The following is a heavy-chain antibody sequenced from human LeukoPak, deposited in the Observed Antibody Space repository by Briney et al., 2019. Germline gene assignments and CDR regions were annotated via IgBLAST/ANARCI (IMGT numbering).Heavy chain of an antibody. V-gene: IGHV1-2*02. J-gene: IGHJ3*02. CDR1: GHTFTDYY. Sequence: ASVKVSCKASGHTFTDYYLHWVRQAPGQGLEWMGWINPNSGATNYAQKFQGRVTMTRDTSISTAYMELSRLRSDDTAVYYCARLATVFDAFDIWGQGTMVTVSS. CDR2: INPNSGAT. CDR3: ARLATVFDAFDI. D-gene: IGHD5-12*01.